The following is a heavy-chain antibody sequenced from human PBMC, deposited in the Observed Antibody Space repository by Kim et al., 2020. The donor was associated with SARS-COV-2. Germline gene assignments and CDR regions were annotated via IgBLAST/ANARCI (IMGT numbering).Heavy chain of an antibody. Sequence: ADSVKSRITISRDNAKNTLYLQRNSLGAEDTAVYYCAKETSIWELRNFDYWGQGTLVTVSS. J-gene: IGHJ4*02. D-gene: IGHD1-26*01. V-gene: IGHV3-23*01. CDR3: AKETSIWELRNFDY.